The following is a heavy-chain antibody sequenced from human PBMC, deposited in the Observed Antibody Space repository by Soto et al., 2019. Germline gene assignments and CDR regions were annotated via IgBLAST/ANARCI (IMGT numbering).Heavy chain of an antibody. CDR1: GVTVSSDAYY. D-gene: IGHD6-13*01. CDR2: IYHTGST. Sequence: PSDTLSRTCTVSGVTVSSDAYYWSWIRQRPGRGLEWIGNIYHTGSTYYSPSLKSRVVISLDTSRNQFSLRLTSVTAADTAVYFCARYRFSGSRWYKFAYCREGTLVTAS. J-gene: IGHJ4*02. V-gene: IGHV4-30-4*02. CDR3: ARYRFSGSRWYKFAY.